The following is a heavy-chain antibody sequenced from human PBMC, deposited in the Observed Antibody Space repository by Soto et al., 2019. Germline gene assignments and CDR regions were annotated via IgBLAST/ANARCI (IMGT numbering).Heavy chain of an antibody. J-gene: IGHJ3*02. CDR2: ISGSGGST. Sequence: GGSLRLSCAASGFTFSSYAMSWVRQAPGKGLEWVSAISGSGGSTYYADSVKGRFTISRDNSKNTLYLQMNSLRAEDTAVYYCAKYRVAHPSGYYDSSGPDAFDIWGQGTMVTVSS. CDR1: GFTFSSYA. D-gene: IGHD3-22*01. V-gene: IGHV3-23*01. CDR3: AKYRVAHPSGYYDSSGPDAFDI.